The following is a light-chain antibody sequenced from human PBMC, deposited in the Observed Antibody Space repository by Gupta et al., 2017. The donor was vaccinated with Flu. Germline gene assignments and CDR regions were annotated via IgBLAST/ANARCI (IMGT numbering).Light chain of an antibody. CDR2: GAS. J-gene: IGKJ2*01. Sequence: DIQMTQSPSSLSASVGDTVTITCRASQTVNTYLNWYQQKAGKAPKLLIYGASNLQGGVPSRFSGSGSGIDFTLSITALQPEDFATYYCRQSHTTPGTFGQGTKLEIK. CDR3: RQSHTTPGT. CDR1: QTVNTY. V-gene: IGKV1-39*01.